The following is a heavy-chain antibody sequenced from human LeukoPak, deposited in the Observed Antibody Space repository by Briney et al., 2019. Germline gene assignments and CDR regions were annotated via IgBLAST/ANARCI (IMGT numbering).Heavy chain of an antibody. D-gene: IGHD6-6*01. Sequence: PSETLSLTCAVYGRSFSGYYWSWIRQPPGKGLEWIGEINHSGSTNYNPSLKSRVTISVDTSKNQFSLKLSSVTAADTAVYYCAEKGGAARYYYYYMDVWGKGTTVTVSS. CDR3: AEKGGAARYYYYYMDV. CDR1: GRSFSGYY. J-gene: IGHJ6*03. CDR2: INHSGST. V-gene: IGHV4-34*01.